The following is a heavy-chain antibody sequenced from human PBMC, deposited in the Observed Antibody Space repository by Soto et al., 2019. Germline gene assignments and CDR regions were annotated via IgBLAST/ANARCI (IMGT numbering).Heavy chain of an antibody. CDR1: GYTFTNYV. Sequence: QVQVVQSGAEVKKPGASVKVSCKASGYTFTNYVISWVRQAPGQGLEWMGWINSYNGNTKYAQKFQDRITMTTDTSTTTAYMELRRLRSDDTAVSFCARDGYFEYWGQGTLVTVSS. V-gene: IGHV1-18*01. CDR3: ARDGYFEY. J-gene: IGHJ4*02. CDR2: INSYNGNT.